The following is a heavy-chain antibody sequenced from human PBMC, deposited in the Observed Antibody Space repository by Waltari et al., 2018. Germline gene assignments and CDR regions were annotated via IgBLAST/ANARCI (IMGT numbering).Heavy chain of an antibody. Sequence: QVQLVQSGAEVKKPGASVMVSCKASGYNFTGYYMNWVRQAPGQGLEWMVWLNHKSVCANYTQTFPGRVTIPKYTSISTAYMELNRLRSDDTAMYYCARGPDFWSGYYMVPFDYWGQGTLVTVSS. V-gene: IGHV1-2*02. J-gene: IGHJ4*02. CDR2: LNHKSVCA. D-gene: IGHD3-3*01. CDR3: ARGPDFWSGYYMVPFDY. CDR1: GYNFTGYY.